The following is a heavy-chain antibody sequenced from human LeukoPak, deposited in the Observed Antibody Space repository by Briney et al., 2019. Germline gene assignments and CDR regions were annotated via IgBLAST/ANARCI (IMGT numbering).Heavy chain of an antibody. CDR3: ARQRFGDV. CDR2: IKQDGSEK. Sequence: GGSLRLSCAASGFIFNTNWISWVRQAPGKGLEWVANIKQDGSEKDYVDSVKGRFTISRDNAKNSLYLQMNSLRAEDTAVYYCARQRFGDVWGKGTTVTVSS. J-gene: IGHJ6*04. D-gene: IGHD3-3*01. V-gene: IGHV3-7*01. CDR1: GFIFNTNW.